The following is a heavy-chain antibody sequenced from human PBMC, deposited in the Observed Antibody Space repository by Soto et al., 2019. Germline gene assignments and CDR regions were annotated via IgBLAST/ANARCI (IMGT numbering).Heavy chain of an antibody. CDR2: INHSGST. Sequence: SETQSHTYAVYGGYFSGYYWSWIRQPPGKGLEWIGEINHSGSTNYNPSLKSRLIISIDTSKNQFSLKVGSVTAADTAVYYCASSSLYGMDVWGQGTTVTVSS. CDR3: ASSSLYGMDV. V-gene: IGHV4-34*01. CDR1: GGYFSGYY. J-gene: IGHJ6*02.